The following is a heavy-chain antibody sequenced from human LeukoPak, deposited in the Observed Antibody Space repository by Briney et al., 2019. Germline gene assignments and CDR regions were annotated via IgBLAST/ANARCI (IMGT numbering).Heavy chain of an antibody. V-gene: IGHV1-69*05. CDR3: ARGQPQIYYYYYYMDV. CDR1: GGAFSSCA. Sequence: SVKVSCKASGGAFSSCAISWVRQAPGQGLEWMGGIIPIFGTANYAQKFQGRVTITTDESTSTAYMELSSLRSEDTAVYYCARGQPQIYYYYYYMDVWGKGTTVTVSS. CDR2: IIPIFGTA. D-gene: IGHD1-1*01. J-gene: IGHJ6*03.